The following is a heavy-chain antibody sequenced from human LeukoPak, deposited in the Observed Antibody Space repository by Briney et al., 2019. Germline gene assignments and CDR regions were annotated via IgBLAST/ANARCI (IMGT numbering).Heavy chain of an antibody. Sequence: GGSLRLSCAASGFTFSSYAMSWVRQAPGEGLEWVSAISGSGGSTYYADSVEGRFTISRDNAKNSLYLQMNSLRGDDTALYYCAKDRRNDFDYWGQGTLVTVSS. CDR1: GFTFSSYA. CDR3: AKDRRNDFDY. J-gene: IGHJ4*02. CDR2: ISGSGGST. V-gene: IGHV3-23*01. D-gene: IGHD1-14*01.